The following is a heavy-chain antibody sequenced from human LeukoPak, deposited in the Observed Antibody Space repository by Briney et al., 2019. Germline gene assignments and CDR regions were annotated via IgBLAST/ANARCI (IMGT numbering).Heavy chain of an antibody. Sequence: SVKVSCKASGGTFSSYAISWVRQAPGQGLEWMGRIIPIFGTANYAQKFQGRVTVTTDESTSTAYMELSSLRSEDTAVYYCARDRSIWFGESLSYYYYMDVWGKGTTVTVSS. CDR2: IIPIFGTA. CDR3: ARDRSIWFGESLSYYYYMDV. D-gene: IGHD3-10*01. J-gene: IGHJ6*03. CDR1: GGTFSSYA. V-gene: IGHV1-69*05.